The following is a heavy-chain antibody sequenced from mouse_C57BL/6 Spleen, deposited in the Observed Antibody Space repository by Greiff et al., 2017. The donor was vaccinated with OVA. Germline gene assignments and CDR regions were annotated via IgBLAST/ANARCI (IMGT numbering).Heavy chain of an antibody. V-gene: IGHV1-66*01. D-gene: IGHD2-1*01. CDR1: GYSFTSYY. CDR3: ARGNYYFDD. Sequence: QVQLKQSGPELVKPGASVKISCKASGYSFTSYYIHWVKQRPGPGLEWIGWIYPGSGNTKYNETFKGKATLTADTSSSTAYMQLSSLTSEYAAVYYGARGNYYFDDWGQGTTLTVAS. J-gene: IGHJ2*01. CDR2: IYPGSGNT.